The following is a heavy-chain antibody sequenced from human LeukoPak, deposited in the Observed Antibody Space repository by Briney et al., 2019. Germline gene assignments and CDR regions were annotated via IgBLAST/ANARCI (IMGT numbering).Heavy chain of an antibody. CDR3: ARHSSGWYDDY. J-gene: IGHJ4*02. D-gene: IGHD6-19*01. CDR2: IYYSGST. Sequence: SETLSPTCTVSGGSISSSSYYWGWIRQPPGKGLEWIGSIYYSGSTYYNPSLKSRVTISVDTSKNQFSLKLSSVTAADTAVYYCARHSSGWYDDYWGQGTLVTVSS. CDR1: GGSISSSSYY. V-gene: IGHV4-39*01.